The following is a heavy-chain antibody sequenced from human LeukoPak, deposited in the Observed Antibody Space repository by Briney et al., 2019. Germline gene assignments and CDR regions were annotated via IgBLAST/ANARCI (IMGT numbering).Heavy chain of an antibody. CDR2: FDPEDGET. Sequence: ASVKFSCKVSGYTLTELSMHWVRQAPGKGLEWMGGFDPEDGETIYAQKFQGRVTMTEDTSTDTAYMELSSLRSEDTAVYYCATDLADCSSTSCYSAWGQGTLVTVSS. CDR1: GYTLTELS. CDR3: ATDLADCSSTSCYSA. V-gene: IGHV1-24*01. J-gene: IGHJ4*02. D-gene: IGHD2-2*01.